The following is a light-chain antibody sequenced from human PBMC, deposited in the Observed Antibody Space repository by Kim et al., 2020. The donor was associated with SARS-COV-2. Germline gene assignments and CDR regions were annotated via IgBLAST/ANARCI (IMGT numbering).Light chain of an antibody. CDR3: SSYAGTNNFYV. Sequence: SFTISSTGTSSDVGGYNFVSLHQKHPGKAPKLIIYDVNKRPSGVPNRFSGSKSGNTASLTVSGLQAEDEADYYCSSYAGTNNFYVFGTGTKVTVL. J-gene: IGLJ1*01. CDR1: SSDVGGYNF. CDR2: DVN. V-gene: IGLV2-8*01.